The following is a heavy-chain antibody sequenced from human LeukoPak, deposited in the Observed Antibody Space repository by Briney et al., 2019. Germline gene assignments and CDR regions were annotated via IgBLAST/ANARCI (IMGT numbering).Heavy chain of an antibody. CDR2: IIPIFGTA. J-gene: IGHJ4*02. D-gene: IGHD1-26*01. CDR1: GGTFSSYA. Sequence: SVKVSCKASGGTFSSYAISWVRQAPGQGLEWMGRIIPIFGTANYAQKFQGRVTITTDESTSTAYMELSSLRSDDTAVYYCARGPTTRHANWGQGTLVTVSS. CDR3: ARGPTTRHAN. V-gene: IGHV1-69*05.